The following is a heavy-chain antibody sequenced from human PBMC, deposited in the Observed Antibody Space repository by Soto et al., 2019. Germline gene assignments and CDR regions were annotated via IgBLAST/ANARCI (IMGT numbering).Heavy chain of an antibody. CDR1: GGSISSSSYY. J-gene: IGHJ4*02. V-gene: IGHV4-39*01. CDR2: IYYSGST. CDR3: AGGDLDY. Sequence: SSETLSLTCTVSGGSISSSSYYWGWIRQPPGKGLEWIGSIYYSGSTYYNPSLKSRVTISVDTSKNQFSLKLSSVTAADTAVYYCAGGDLDYWGQGTLVTVSS. D-gene: IGHD2-21*02.